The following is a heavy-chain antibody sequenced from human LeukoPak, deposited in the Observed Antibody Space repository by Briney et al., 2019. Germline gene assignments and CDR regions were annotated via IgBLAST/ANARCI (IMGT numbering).Heavy chain of an antibody. Sequence: GASVKGSCKASGGTFSSYAISWVRQAPGQGLEWMGKIIPILGIANYAQKFQGRVTITADKSTSTAYMELSSLRSEDTAVYYCARGADYYGSGSYIDFDYWGQGTLVTVSS. CDR3: ARGADYYGSGSYIDFDY. CDR2: IIPILGIA. D-gene: IGHD3-10*01. CDR1: GGTFSSYA. J-gene: IGHJ4*02. V-gene: IGHV1-69*04.